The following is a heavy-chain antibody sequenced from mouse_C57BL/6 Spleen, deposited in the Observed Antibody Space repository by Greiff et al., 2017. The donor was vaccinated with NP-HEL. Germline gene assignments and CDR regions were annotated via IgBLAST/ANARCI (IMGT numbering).Heavy chain of an antibody. D-gene: IGHD2-4*01. Sequence: VQLQQSGAELVKPGASVKLSCTASGFNIKDYYMHWVKQRTEQGLEWIGRIDPEDGETKYAPKFQAKATITADTSSNTAYLQLSSLTSEDTAVYYCARLNYDSGFAYWGQGTLVTVSA. CDR2: IDPEDGET. J-gene: IGHJ3*01. V-gene: IGHV14-2*01. CDR1: GFNIKDYY. CDR3: ARLNYDSGFAY.